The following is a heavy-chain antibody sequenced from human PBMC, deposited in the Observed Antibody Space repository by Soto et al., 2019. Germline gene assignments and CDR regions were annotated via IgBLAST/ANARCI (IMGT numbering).Heavy chain of an antibody. CDR1: GGTFSNYA. V-gene: IGHV1-69*12. Sequence: QVRLVQSGAEVKKPGSSVKVSCEASGGTFSNYAVAWVRQAPGQGREWMGGIILPFGNPYYAQKFQGGVNITAGGTMTPASMEVSGLRSEDTSVYYCARGPDYAGYFDSGGRGTLVTVSS. CDR3: ARGPDYAGYFDS. J-gene: IGHJ4*02. CDR2: IILPFGNP. D-gene: IGHD4-17*01.